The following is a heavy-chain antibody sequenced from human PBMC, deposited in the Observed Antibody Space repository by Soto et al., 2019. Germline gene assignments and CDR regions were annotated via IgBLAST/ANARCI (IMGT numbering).Heavy chain of an antibody. CDR1: GGSISSGYYY. D-gene: IGHD3-16*01. V-gene: IGHV4-30-4*01. Sequence: QVQLQESGPGLVKPSQTLSLTCTVSGGSISSGYYYWSWIRQPPGKGLEWIGYIYYSGSTYYNPSLTRRVTISVDTSKNQFSLKLSSVTAADTAVYYCASHDYALYGMDVWGQGTTVTFSS. CDR2: IYYSGST. CDR3: ASHDYALYGMDV. J-gene: IGHJ6*02.